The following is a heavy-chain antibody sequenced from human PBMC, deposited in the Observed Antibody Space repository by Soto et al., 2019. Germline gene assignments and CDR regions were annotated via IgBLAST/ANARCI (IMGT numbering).Heavy chain of an antibody. J-gene: IGHJ5*02. Sequence: QVQLVESGGGVVQPRRSLRLSCAASGFIFSSYPMHWVRQAPGKGLEWVAVISDDGNTKYYADSVKGRLTISRDKSKNTLYLQMNSLSAEDTAVYYCTRADVTVTLSVFDPWGQGTLVTVSS. CDR2: ISDDGNTK. CDR3: TRADVTVTLSVFDP. CDR1: GFIFSSYP. D-gene: IGHD4-17*01. V-gene: IGHV3-30-3*01.